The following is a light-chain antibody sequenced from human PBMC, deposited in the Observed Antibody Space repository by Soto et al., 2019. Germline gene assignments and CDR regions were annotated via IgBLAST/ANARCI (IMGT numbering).Light chain of an antibody. CDR3: QQYGNSPPAT. CDR2: GAS. J-gene: IGKJ5*01. V-gene: IGKV3-20*01. Sequence: VLTQSPGTLYFSPGERATLSCRASQRLGNRHVARYPPRRGLPPRLLSCGASNMATGIQDRFSASGSGTGFTLTISRLEPEVFAVYFCQQYGNSPPATFGQGARLEI. CDR1: QRLGNRH.